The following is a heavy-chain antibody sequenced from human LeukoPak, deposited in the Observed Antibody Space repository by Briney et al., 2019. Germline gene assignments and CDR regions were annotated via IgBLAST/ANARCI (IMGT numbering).Heavy chain of an antibody. D-gene: IGHD3-22*01. V-gene: IGHV1-18*01. J-gene: IGHJ6*03. CDR3: ARDGKSGSGYYHYYYYYYMDV. CDR1: GYTSTSYG. CDR2: ISAYNGNT. Sequence: ASVKVSCKASGYTSTSYGISWVRQAPGQGLEWMGWISAYNGNTNYAQKLQGRVTMTTDTSTSTAYMELRSLRSDDTAVYYCARDGKSGSGYYHYYYYYYMDVWGKGTTVTVSS.